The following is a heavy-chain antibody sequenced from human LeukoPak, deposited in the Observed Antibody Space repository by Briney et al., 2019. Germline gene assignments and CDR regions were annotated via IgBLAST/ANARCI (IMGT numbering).Heavy chain of an antibody. CDR2: IYYSGST. J-gene: IGHJ6*03. CDR3: ARTYYDFWSGYYPYYMDV. D-gene: IGHD3-3*01. Sequence: SETLSLTCTVSGGSISSYYWSWIRQPPGKGLEWIGYIYYSGSTNYNPSLKSRVTISVDTSKNQFSLNLSSVTAADTAVYYCARTYYDFWSGYYPYYMDVWGKGTTVTVSS. V-gene: IGHV4-59*01. CDR1: GGSISSYY.